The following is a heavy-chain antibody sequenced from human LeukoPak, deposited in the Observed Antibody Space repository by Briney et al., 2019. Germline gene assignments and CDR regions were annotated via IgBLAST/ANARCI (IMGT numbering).Heavy chain of an antibody. J-gene: IGHJ6*02. Sequence: GASVKASCKASGYTFTGYYMHWVRQAPGQGLEWMGWINPNSGGTNYAQKFQGRVTMTRDTSISTAYMELSRLRSDDTAVYYCARDYYYGSGSNYYYYYGMDVWGQGTTVTVSS. D-gene: IGHD3-10*01. V-gene: IGHV1-2*02. CDR1: GYTFTGYY. CDR3: ARDYYYGSGSNYYYYYGMDV. CDR2: INPNSGGT.